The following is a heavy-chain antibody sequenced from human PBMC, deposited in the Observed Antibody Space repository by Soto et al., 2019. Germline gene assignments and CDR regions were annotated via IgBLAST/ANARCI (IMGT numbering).Heavy chain of an antibody. Sequence: GGSLRLSCAASGFTFSSYAMHWVRQAPGKGLEWVAVISYDGSNKYYADSVKGRFTISRDNSKNTLYLQMNSLRVEDTALYYCAKADYSYSWAPGDYWGQGTLVTVS. CDR3: AKADYSYSWAPGDY. D-gene: IGHD6-13*01. CDR2: ISYDGSNK. CDR1: GFTFSSYA. J-gene: IGHJ4*02. V-gene: IGHV3-30-3*01.